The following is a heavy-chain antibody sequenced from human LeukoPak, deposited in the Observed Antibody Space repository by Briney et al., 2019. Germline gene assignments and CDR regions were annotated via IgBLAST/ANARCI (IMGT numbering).Heavy chain of an antibody. D-gene: IGHD1-26*01. V-gene: IGHV1-24*01. CDR1: GYTLTELS. J-gene: IGHJ6*03. CDR3: ATEVGPTHNMDA. Sequence: ASVKVSCKVSGYTLTELSMHCVRQAPGKGLEWMGGFDPEDGETIYAQKFQGRVTMTEDTSTDTAYMELSSLRSEDTAVYYCATEVGPTHNMDAWGKGTTVTVSS. CDR2: FDPEDGET.